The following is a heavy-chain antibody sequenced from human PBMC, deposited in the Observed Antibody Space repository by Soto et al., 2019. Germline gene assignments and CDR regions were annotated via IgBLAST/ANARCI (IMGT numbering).Heavy chain of an antibody. D-gene: IGHD2-2*01. V-gene: IGHV3-48*02. CDR2: ISSSSSTI. Sequence: GGSLRLSCAASGFTFSSYSMNWVRQAPGKGLEWVSYISSSSSTIYYADSVKGRFTISRDNAKNSLYLQMNSLRDEDTAVYYCARDRRYCSSTSCYASFGIRLGYYYYGMDVWGQGTTVTVSS. J-gene: IGHJ6*02. CDR3: ARDRRYCSSTSCYASFGIRLGYYYYGMDV. CDR1: GFTFSSYS.